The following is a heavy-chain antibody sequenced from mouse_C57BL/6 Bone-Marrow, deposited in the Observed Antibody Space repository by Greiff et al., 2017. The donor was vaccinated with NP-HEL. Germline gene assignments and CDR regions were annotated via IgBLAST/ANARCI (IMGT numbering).Heavy chain of an antibody. J-gene: IGHJ3*01. Sequence: VKLMESGPGLVQPSQSLSITCTVSGFSLTSYGVHWVRQSPGKGLEWLGVIWSGGSTAYNAAFISRLSISKDNSKSQVFFKMNSLQADDTAIYYCARNPYDYDGGFAYWGQGTLVTVSA. CDR3: ARNPYDYDGGFAY. D-gene: IGHD2-4*01. CDR1: GFSLTSYG. CDR2: IWSGGST. V-gene: IGHV2-2*01.